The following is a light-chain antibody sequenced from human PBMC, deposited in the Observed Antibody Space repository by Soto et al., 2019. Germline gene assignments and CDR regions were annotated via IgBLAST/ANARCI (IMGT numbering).Light chain of an antibody. Sequence: AIRMTQSPSSLSASTGDRVTITCRASQGISSYLAWYQQKPGKAPKLLIYAASTLQSGVPSRFSGIGSGTDFTLTISCLQSEDFSTYYCQQYYSYPPTFGQGTKVEIK. V-gene: IGKV1-8*01. CDR3: QQYYSYPPT. J-gene: IGKJ1*01. CDR1: QGISSY. CDR2: AAS.